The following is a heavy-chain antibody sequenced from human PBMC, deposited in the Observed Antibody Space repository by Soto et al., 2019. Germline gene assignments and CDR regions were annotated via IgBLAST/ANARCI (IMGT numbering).Heavy chain of an antibody. D-gene: IGHD3-22*01. J-gene: IGHJ5*02. V-gene: IGHV1-18*04. CDR2: ISAYNGNT. CDR3: ARFLGITMIVVDTNWFDP. Sequence: ASVKVSCKASGYTFTSYGISWVRQAPGQGLEWMGWISAYNGNTNYAQKLQGRVTMTTDTSTSTAYMELRSLRSDDTAVYYCARFLGITMIVVDTNWFDPWGKVTPVTFSS. CDR1: GYTFTSYG.